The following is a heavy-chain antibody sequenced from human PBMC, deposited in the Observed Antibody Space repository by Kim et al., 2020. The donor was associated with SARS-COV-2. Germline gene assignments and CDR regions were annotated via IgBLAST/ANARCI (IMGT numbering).Heavy chain of an antibody. CDR1: GFTFSSYS. Sequence: GGSLRLSCAASGFTFSSYSMNWVRQAPGKGLEWVSYISSSSSTIYYADSVKGRFTISRDNAKNSLYLQMNSLRDEDTAVYYCARDPYYDILTGYQGGYWGQGTLVTLSS. J-gene: IGHJ4*02. CDR3: ARDPYYDILTGYQGGY. D-gene: IGHD3-9*01. V-gene: IGHV3-48*02. CDR2: ISSSSSTI.